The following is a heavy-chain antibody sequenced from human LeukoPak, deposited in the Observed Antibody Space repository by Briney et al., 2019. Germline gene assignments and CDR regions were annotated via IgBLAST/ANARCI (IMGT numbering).Heavy chain of an antibody. CDR3: ARDRGGLDAFDI. V-gene: IGHV4-38-2*02. CDR2: IHHSGNI. D-gene: IGHD3-10*01. J-gene: IGHJ3*02. CDR1: GYSISSDYY. Sequence: SETLSLTCTVSGYSISSDYYWGWIRQSPGQGLEWIGNIHHSGNIYYNVSLKSRVTISVHTSNNQFSLNLNSVTAADTAVYYCARDRGGLDAFDIWGQGTMVTVSS.